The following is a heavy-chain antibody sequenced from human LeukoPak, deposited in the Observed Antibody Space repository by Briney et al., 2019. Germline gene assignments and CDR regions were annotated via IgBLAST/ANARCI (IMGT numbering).Heavy chain of an antibody. CDR3: ARTGALADY. J-gene: IGHJ4*02. CDR2: ISSSSSTI. D-gene: IGHD1-14*01. Sequence: GGSLRHSCSASGFTFSSYSMNWVRQAPGKGLEWVSYISSSSSTIYYADSVKGRFTISRDNSKNTLYLQMNSLRAEDTAVYYCARTGALADYWGQGTLVTVSS. CDR1: GFTFSSYS. V-gene: IGHV3-48*01.